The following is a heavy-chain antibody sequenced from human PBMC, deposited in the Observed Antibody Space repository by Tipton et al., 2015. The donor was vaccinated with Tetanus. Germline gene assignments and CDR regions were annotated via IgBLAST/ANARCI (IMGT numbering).Heavy chain of an antibody. CDR1: GGSVNSYY. Sequence: TLSLTCTVPGGSVNSYYWSWIRQSPGRGLEWIGYVYFSGSTKYNPSHASRVTISVDTSNNQISLNLNSVTAADTAVYFCVRHSGWFNFYRGIDVWGQGTTVTVSS. D-gene: IGHD6-19*01. J-gene: IGHJ6*02. CDR2: VYFSGST. CDR3: VRHSGWFNFYRGIDV. V-gene: IGHV4-59*08.